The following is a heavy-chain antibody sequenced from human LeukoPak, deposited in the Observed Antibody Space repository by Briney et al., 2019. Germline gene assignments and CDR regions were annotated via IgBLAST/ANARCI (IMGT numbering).Heavy chain of an antibody. CDR1: GFTFSNHG. CDR2: IRYEGRHK. V-gene: IGHV3-30*02. CDR3: TRDLMDYDVSTGLHHYYMDV. D-gene: IGHD3-9*01. Sequence: GGSLRLSCAAPGFTFSNHGMHWVRQGPGKGLEWVAFIRYEGRHKYYADSVRGRFTISRDNAKNTLYLQMNTLRVEDTAVYYCTRDLMDYDVSTGLHHYYMDVWGQGTTVTVSS. J-gene: IGHJ6*02.